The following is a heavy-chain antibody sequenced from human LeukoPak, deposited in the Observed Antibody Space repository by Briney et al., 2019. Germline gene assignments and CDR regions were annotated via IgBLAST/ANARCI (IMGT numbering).Heavy chain of an antibody. CDR3: AGGYYYYGMDV. Sequence: SETLSLTCTVSGGSISSSSYHWGWVRQPPGKGLEWIGYIYYSGSTNYNPSLKSRVTISVDASKNQFSLKLSSVTAADTAVYYCAGGYYYYGMDVWGQGTTVTVSS. J-gene: IGHJ6*02. CDR2: IYYSGST. CDR1: GGSISSSSYH. V-gene: IGHV4-61*05. D-gene: IGHD1-26*01.